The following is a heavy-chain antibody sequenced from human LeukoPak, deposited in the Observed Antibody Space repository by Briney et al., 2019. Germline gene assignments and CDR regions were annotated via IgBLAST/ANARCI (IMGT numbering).Heavy chain of an antibody. CDR2: IKQDGSEK. CDR3: ARGGSRHPSPEDY. V-gene: IGHV3-7*03. CDR1: GFTFSNYA. D-gene: IGHD1-1*01. Sequence: PGGSLRLSCAASGFTFSNYAMSWVRQAPGKGLAWVANIKQDGSEKYFVDSVKGRFTISRDNAKNSLYLQMSSLRAEDTAVYYCARGGSRHPSPEDYWGRGTLVTVSS. J-gene: IGHJ4*02.